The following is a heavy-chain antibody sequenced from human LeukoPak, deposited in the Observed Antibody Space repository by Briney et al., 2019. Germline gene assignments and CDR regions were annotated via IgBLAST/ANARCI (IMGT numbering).Heavy chain of an antibody. D-gene: IGHD5-18*01. Sequence: QTGGSLRLSCAASGFTFSSYWMTWIRQAPGKGLEWVANIKQDGSEEYYVDSVKGRFTISRDNAKNSLYLQMNSLRAEDTAVYYCARDTGGGYSCYDCWGQGTLVTVSS. CDR3: ARDTGGGYSCYDC. J-gene: IGHJ4*02. CDR2: IKQDGSEE. V-gene: IGHV3-7*01. CDR1: GFTFSSYW.